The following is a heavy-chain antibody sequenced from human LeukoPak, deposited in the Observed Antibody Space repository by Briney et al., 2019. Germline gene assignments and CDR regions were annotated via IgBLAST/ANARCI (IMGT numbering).Heavy chain of an antibody. CDR2: ISYDGSNK. V-gene: IGHV3-30-3*01. CDR1: GLTFSSYA. D-gene: IGHD3-9*01. Sequence: PGGSLRLSCAASGLTFSSYARHWVRQAPGKGLEWVAVISYDGSNKYYADSVKGRFTISRDNSKNTLYLQMNSLRAEDTAVYYCAREGEPLTGYYYWFDPWGQGTLVTVSS. J-gene: IGHJ5*02. CDR3: AREGEPLTGYYYWFDP.